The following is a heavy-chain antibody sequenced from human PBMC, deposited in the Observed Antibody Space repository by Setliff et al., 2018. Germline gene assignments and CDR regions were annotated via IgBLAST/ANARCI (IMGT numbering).Heavy chain of an antibody. CDR1: GGSISSSSYY. D-gene: IGHD3-10*01. J-gene: IGHJ3*02. V-gene: IGHV4-39*07. CDR3: AREGFGDGAFDI. Sequence: SETLSLTCTVSGGSISSSSYYWGWIRQPPGKGLEWIGSIYYSGSTNYNPSLKSRVTISADTSKNQFSLKLSSVTAADTAVYYCAREGFGDGAFDIWGQGTMVTVSS. CDR2: IYYSGST.